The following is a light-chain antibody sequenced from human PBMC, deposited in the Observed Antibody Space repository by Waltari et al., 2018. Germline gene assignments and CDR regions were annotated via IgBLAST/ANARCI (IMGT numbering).Light chain of an antibody. Sequence: EIVLTQSPGTASSSPGERVTFSCRASQTVGSSSLAWYQQKPGQAPRLVIYRASRRATGIPDRFSGSGSGTDFSLTISRLEPEDFAVYYCQQHGTLPATFGQGTKVEIK. CDR2: RAS. CDR3: QQHGTLPAT. CDR1: QTVGSSS. V-gene: IGKV3-20*01. J-gene: IGKJ1*01.